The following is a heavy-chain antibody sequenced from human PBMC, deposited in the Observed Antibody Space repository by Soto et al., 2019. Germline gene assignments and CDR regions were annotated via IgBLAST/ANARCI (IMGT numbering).Heavy chain of an antibody. J-gene: IGHJ5*02. CDR1: GFTFSSYS. D-gene: IGHD6-13*01. V-gene: IGHV3-48*01. Sequence: ESGGGLVQPGGSLRLSCAASGFTFSSYSMNWVRQAPGKGLEWVSYISSSSSTIYYADSVKGRFTISRDNAKNSLYLQMNSLRAEDTAVYYCARDGYSSSWDKWFDPWGQGTLVTVSS. CDR2: ISSSSSTI. CDR3: ARDGYSSSWDKWFDP.